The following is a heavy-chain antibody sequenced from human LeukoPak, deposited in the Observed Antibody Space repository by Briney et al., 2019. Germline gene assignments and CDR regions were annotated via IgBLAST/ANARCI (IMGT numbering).Heavy chain of an antibody. D-gene: IGHD5-18*01. V-gene: IGHV4-39*07. J-gene: IGHJ4*02. CDR1: GGSVSSSSYY. CDR3: AGGGYSYGFVDY. Sequence: SETLSLTCTVSGGSVSSSSYYWGWIRQPPGKGLEWIGSIYHSGSTYYNPSLKIRVTISVDTSKNQFSLKLRSVTAADTAVYYCAGGGYSYGFVDYWGQGTLVTVSS. CDR2: IYHSGST.